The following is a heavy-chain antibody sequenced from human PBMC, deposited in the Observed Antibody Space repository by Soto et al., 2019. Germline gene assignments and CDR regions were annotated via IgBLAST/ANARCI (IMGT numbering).Heavy chain of an antibody. J-gene: IGHJ4*02. V-gene: IGHV3-53*04. D-gene: IGHD5-12*01. CDR2: IYIDGST. Sequence: EVQLVESGGGLVQPGGSLRLSCAASGFTVSSNYMSWVHQAPGKGLEWVSVIYIDGSTYYADSVKGRCTISRHNSKNTLYLQMNSLRTEDTAVYYCAATRLGYWGQGTLVTVSS. CDR1: GFTVSSNY. CDR3: AATRLGY.